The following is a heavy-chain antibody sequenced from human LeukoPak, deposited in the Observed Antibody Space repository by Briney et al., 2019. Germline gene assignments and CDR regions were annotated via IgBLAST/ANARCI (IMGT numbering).Heavy chain of an antibody. CDR1: GGTFSSYA. Sequence: SVKVSCKASGGTFSSYAISWVRQAPGQGLEWMGGIIPIFGTANYAQKFQGRVTITTDESTSTAYMELSSLRSEDTAVYYCARGPYSRTYYYDSSGGPFDYWGQGTLVTVSS. V-gene: IGHV1-69*05. J-gene: IGHJ4*02. CDR2: IIPIFGTA. D-gene: IGHD3-22*01. CDR3: ARGPYSRTYYYDSSGGPFDY.